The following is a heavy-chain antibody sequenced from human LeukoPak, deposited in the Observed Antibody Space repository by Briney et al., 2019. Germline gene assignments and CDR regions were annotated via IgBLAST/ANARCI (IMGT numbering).Heavy chain of an antibody. CDR3: ARWAHYDSSGSVVSLTSY. CDR1: GFTFSIYG. V-gene: IGHV3-48*02. CDR2: ISSSSSTI. J-gene: IGHJ4*02. Sequence: GRSLRLSCAASGFTFSIYGMNWVRQAPGKGLEWVSYISSSSSTIYYADSVKGRFTISRDNAKNSLYLQMNSLRDEDTAVYYCARWAHYDSSGSVVSLTSYWGQGTLVTVSS. D-gene: IGHD3-22*01.